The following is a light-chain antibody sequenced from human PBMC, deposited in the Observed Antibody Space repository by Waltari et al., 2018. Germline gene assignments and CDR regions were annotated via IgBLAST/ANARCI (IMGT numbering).Light chain of an antibody. CDR2: KTS. CDR3: QQYSGYPT. Sequence: DIQMTQSPSTLSASVGDRVTITCRASQSIDTWLAWHQQKPGKAPKLLLYKTSTLESGVPSRFSGSGSGTEFTLTISSLQPDDFATYYCQQYSGYPTFGQGTKLEIK. V-gene: IGKV1-5*03. CDR1: QSIDTW. J-gene: IGKJ2*01.